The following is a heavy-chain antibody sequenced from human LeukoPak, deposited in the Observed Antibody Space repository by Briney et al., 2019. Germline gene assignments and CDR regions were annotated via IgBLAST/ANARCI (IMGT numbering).Heavy chain of an antibody. CDR1: GYTFTSYD. CDR3: ARGGKSYYYYYYMDV. J-gene: IGHJ6*03. CDR2: MNPNSGNT. Sequence: GASVKVSCKASGYTFTSYDINWVRQATGQGLEWMGWMNPNSGNTGYAQKFQGRVTMTRNTSISTAYMELSSLSSEDTAVYYCARGGKSYYYYYYMDVWGKGTTVTISS. V-gene: IGHV1-8*01.